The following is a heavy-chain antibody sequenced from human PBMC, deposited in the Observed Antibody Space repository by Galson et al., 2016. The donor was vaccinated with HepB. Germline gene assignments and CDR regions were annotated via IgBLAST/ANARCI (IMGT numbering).Heavy chain of an antibody. CDR2: IKQDGSEK. CDR3: VRQWLAFDV. CDR1: GFTFTSYW. J-gene: IGHJ2*01. V-gene: IGHV3-7*01. D-gene: IGHD6-19*01. Sequence: SLRLSCAASGFTFTSYWMAWVRQAPGKGLEWVANIKQDGSEKFYVDSVKGRFTISRDNSKDSLYLHMSSLTAEDTAVYYCVRQWLAFDVWGRGTHVAVSS.